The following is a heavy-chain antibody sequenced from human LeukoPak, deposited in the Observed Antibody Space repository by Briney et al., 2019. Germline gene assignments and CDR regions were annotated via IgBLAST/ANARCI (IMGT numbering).Heavy chain of an antibody. J-gene: IGHJ4*02. Sequence: GGSLRLSCAASGFTFSSYSMNWVRQAPGKGLEWVSSISSSSSYIYYADSVKGRFTISRDNAKNSLYLQMNSLRAEDTAVYYCARDLSLYCSGGSYYSLNYWGQGTLVTVSS. CDR1: GFTFSSYS. CDR3: ARDLSLYCSGGSYYSLNY. CDR2: ISSSSSYI. D-gene: IGHD2-15*01. V-gene: IGHV3-21*01.